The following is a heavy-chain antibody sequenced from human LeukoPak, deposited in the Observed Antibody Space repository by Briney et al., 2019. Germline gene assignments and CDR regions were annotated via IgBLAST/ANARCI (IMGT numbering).Heavy chain of an antibody. Sequence: SQTLSLTCTVSGGSISSRAYYWTWIRQPAGKGLEWIGRIHNSGGTYYNPSLKSRVTMSIDTSNNQFFLKLNSVTAADTAVYHCARDALTGSPNWFDPWGQGILVTVSS. J-gene: IGHJ5*02. D-gene: IGHD3-9*01. CDR1: GGSISSRAYY. CDR3: ARDALTGSPNWFDP. CDR2: IHNSGGT. V-gene: IGHV4-61*02.